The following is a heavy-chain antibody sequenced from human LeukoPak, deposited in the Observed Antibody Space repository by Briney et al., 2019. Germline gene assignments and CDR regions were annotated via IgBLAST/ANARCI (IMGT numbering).Heavy chain of an antibody. V-gene: IGHV3-23*01. CDR2: ITGTHYTT. Sequence: GGYLRLSCAASGFTFSGYAMSWVRQAPGKGLEWVSSITGTHYTTYNTDSVKGRFTISRDNSKNTLYLQMNSLRADDTAVYYCTKDPNGDYVGAFDPWGQGTLVTVSS. CDR3: TKDPNGDYVGAFDP. D-gene: IGHD4-17*01. CDR1: GFTFSGYA. J-gene: IGHJ5*02.